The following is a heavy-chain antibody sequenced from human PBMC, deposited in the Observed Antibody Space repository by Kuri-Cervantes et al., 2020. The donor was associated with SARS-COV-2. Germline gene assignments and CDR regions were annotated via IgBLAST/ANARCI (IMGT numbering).Heavy chain of an antibody. D-gene: IGHD5-18*01. CDR3: ATTDTAMVPEFDY. Sequence: ETLSLTCAASGFTFSGSAMHWVRQASGKGLEWVGRIRSKANSYATAYAASVKGRFTISRDDSKNTAYLQMNSLKTEDTAVYYCATTDTAMVPEFDYWGQGTLVTVSS. CDR2: IRSKANSYAT. V-gene: IGHV3-73*01. CDR1: GFTFSGSA. J-gene: IGHJ4*02.